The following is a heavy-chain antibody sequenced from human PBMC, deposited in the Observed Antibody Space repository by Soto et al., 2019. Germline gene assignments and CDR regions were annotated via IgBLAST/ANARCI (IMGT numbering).Heavy chain of an antibody. V-gene: IGHV2-5*02. D-gene: IGHD3-3*01. Sequence: QITLKESGPTLVKPTQTLTLTCTFSGFSLDTSGVGVAWIRQPPGKALEWLTLIYWDDDKRYSQSVRSSLTITKDTSENRVVLTMTNMDPVDTATYYCSHMESRVASYGLDVWGQGTTVTVSS. J-gene: IGHJ6*02. CDR1: GFSLDTSGVG. CDR2: IYWDDDK. CDR3: SHMESRVASYGLDV.